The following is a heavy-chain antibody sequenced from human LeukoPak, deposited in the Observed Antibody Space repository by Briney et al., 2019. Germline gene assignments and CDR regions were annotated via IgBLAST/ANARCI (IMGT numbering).Heavy chain of an antibody. CDR2: ISSSCSYI. Sequence: GGSLRLSCAASGFTFSSYSMNWVRQAPGKGLEWVSSISSSCSYIYYADSVKGRFTISRDNAKNSLYLQMNSLRAEDTAVYYCAREYSSSWHDAFDIWGQGTMVTVSS. CDR1: GFTFSSYS. CDR3: AREYSSSWHDAFDI. V-gene: IGHV3-21*01. D-gene: IGHD6-13*01. J-gene: IGHJ3*02.